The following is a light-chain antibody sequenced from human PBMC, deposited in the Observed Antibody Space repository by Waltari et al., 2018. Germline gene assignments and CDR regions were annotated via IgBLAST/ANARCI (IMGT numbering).Light chain of an antibody. CDR3: QQYGSSPRT. CDR2: GAS. CDR1: QSVSSSY. Sequence: EIVLTQSPGTLSLSPGERATLSCRASQSVSSSYLAWYQQKPGQAPRLLTYGASSRATGIPDRFSGSGSGTDFTLTISRLEPEDFAVYYCQQYGSSPRTFGPGTKVDIK. J-gene: IGKJ3*01. V-gene: IGKV3-20*01.